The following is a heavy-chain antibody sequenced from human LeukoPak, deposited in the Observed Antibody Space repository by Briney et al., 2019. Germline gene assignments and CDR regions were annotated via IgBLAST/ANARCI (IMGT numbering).Heavy chain of an antibody. CDR2: ISGSGGST. CDR3: AKVPLYDFWSGYPYYFDY. J-gene: IGHJ4*02. Sequence: GGSLRLSCAASGFTFSSYAMSWVRQAPGKGLEWVSAISGSGGSTYYADPVKGRFTISRDNSKNTLYLQMNSLRAEDTAVYYCAKVPLYDFWSGYPYYFDYWGQGTLVTVSS. V-gene: IGHV3-23*01. CDR1: GFTFSSYA. D-gene: IGHD3-3*01.